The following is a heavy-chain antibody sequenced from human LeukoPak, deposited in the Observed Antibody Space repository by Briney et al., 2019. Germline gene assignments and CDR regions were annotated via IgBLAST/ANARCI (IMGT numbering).Heavy chain of an antibody. CDR3: ARAYGGRFDY. J-gene: IGHJ4*02. D-gene: IGHD4-23*01. Sequence: SDTLSLTCAVYGGSFSGYYWRWIRQPPGKGLEWIGEINHSGGTNYNPSLKSRVTMSVDTSKSQFSLKLTSVTAADTAVYYCARAYGGRFDYWGQGALVTVSS. CDR1: GGSFSGYY. V-gene: IGHV4-34*01. CDR2: INHSGGT.